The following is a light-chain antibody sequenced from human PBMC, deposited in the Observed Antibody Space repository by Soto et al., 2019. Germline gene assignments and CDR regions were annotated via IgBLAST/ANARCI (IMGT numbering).Light chain of an antibody. J-gene: IGKJ1*01. CDR3: MQSLQTPWT. CDR2: LGS. CDR1: QSLLHSNRYNS. Sequence: IVMTQSPLSLPVTPGEPSSISCSSSQSLLHSNRYNSLDWYLQKPGQSPQLLIYLGSNRASGVPDRFSGSGSGTDFTLKISRVEAEDVGVYYCMQSLQTPWTFGQGTKVDIK. V-gene: IGKV2-28*01.